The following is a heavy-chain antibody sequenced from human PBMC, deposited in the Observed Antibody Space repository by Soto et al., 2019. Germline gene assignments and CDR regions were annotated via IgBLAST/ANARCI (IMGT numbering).Heavy chain of an antibody. Sequence: GGSLRLSCAASGFTFSNYAMSWIRQAPGKGLEWVSTIRETGNTYYADSVRGRFATSRDNSENTLYLQMSSLRAEDTAVYYCAKQQMGVIRALDYWGQGTLVIVSS. CDR2: IRETGNT. V-gene: IGHV3-23*01. J-gene: IGHJ4*02. D-gene: IGHD1-26*01. CDR3: AKQQMGVIRALDY. CDR1: GFTFSNYA.